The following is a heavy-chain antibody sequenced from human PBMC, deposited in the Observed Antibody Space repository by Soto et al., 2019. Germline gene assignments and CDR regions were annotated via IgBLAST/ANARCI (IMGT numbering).Heavy chain of an antibody. J-gene: IGHJ6*03. CDR3: ARRSSSRVYYYYMDV. CDR2: IYPGDSDT. Sequence: PGESLKISCNGSGYSFTSYWIGWVRQMPGKCLEWMGIIYPGDSDTRYSPSFQGQVTISADKSISTAYLQWSSLKASDTAMYYCARRSSSRVYYYYMDVWGKGTTVTVSS. CDR1: GYSFTSYW. V-gene: IGHV5-51*01. D-gene: IGHD2-15*01.